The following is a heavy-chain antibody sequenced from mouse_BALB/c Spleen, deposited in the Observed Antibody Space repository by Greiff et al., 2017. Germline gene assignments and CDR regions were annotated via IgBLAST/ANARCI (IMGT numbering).Heavy chain of an antibody. D-gene: IGHD1-1*01. V-gene: IGHV1-85*01. CDR3: ARQGYGSSHWYFDV. J-gene: IGHJ1*01. CDR1: GYTFTSYD. Sequence: QVQLKQSGPELVKPGALVKISCKASGYTFTSYDINWVKQRPGQGLEWIGYISCYNGATSYNQKFKGKATFTVDTSSSTAYMQFNSLTSEDSAVYYCARQGYGSSHWYFDVWGAGTTVTVSS. CDR2: ISCYNGAT.